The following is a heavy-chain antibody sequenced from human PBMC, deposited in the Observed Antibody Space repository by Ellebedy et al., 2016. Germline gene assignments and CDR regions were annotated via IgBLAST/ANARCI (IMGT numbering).Heavy chain of an antibody. CDR3: ARDRYFDL. CDR2: INHSGST. J-gene: IGHJ2*01. V-gene: IGHV4-34*01. CDR1: GFTFSSYS. Sequence: ESLKISCAASGFTFSSYSMNWIRQPPGKGLEWIGEINHSGSTNYNPSLKSRVTISVDTSKNQFSLKLSSVTAADTAVYYCARDRYFDLWGRGTLVTVSS.